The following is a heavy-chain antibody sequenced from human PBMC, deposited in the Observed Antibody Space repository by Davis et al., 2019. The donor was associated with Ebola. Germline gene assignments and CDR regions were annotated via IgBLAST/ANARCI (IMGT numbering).Heavy chain of an antibody. CDR3: ARGRITMIVADAFDI. Sequence: GESLKISCAASGFSFSSYVMSWVRQAPGEGLEWVSTISASGGSTYYADSVKGRFTISRDNSKNTLYLQMNSLRAEDTAVYYCARGRITMIVADAFDIWGQGTMVTVSS. V-gene: IGHV3-23*01. D-gene: IGHD3-22*01. CDR1: GFSFSSYV. CDR2: ISASGGST. J-gene: IGHJ3*02.